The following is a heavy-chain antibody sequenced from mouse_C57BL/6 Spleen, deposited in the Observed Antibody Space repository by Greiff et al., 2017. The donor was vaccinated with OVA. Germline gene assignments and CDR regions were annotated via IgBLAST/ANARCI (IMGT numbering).Heavy chain of an antibody. Sequence: EVQRVESGAGLVKPGGSLKLSCAASGFTFSSYAMSWVRQTPEKRLEWVAYISSGGDYIYYADTVKGRFTISRDNARNTLYLQMSSLKSEDTAMYYCTRDGDYYGSSYLDYWGQGTTLTVSS. V-gene: IGHV5-9-1*02. CDR3: TRDGDYYGSSYLDY. CDR1: GFTFSSYA. CDR2: ISSGGDYI. D-gene: IGHD1-1*01. J-gene: IGHJ2*01.